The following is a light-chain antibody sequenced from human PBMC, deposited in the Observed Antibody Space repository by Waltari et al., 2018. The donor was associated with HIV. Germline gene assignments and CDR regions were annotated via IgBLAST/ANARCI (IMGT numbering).Light chain of an antibody. CDR3: QQDYTLPPT. CDR2: RAS. Sequence: IVMTQSPASLTVSLGERAPIHCRSSRTGFFNSNDQNYLAWYQQKPGQSPKVLIYRASTRAFGVSDRFTGSGSGTNFSLNISGLQADDVAVYYCQQDYTLPPTFGGGTKVEIK. J-gene: IGKJ4*01. V-gene: IGKV4-1*01. CDR1: RTGFFNSNDQNY.